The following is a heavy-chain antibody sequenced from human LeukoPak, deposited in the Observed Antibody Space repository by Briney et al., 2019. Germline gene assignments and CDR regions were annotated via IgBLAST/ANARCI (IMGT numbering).Heavy chain of an antibody. CDR2: ILGGAGST. CDR1: GFSFRSDG. V-gene: IGHV3-23*01. CDR3: AHGTMYQLDY. J-gene: IGHJ4*02. D-gene: IGHD2-2*01. Sequence: GWSLRLSCAASGFSFRSDGMSWVRQAPGKGLEWVSGILGGAGSTYYADSVKGRFTISRDNSKNTLYLQMNSLRAEDTAVYYCAHGTMYQLDYWGQGTLVTVSS.